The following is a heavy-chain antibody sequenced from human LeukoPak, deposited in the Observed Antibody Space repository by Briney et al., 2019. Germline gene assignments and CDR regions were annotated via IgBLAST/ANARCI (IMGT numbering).Heavy chain of an antibody. CDR1: GFSFSRHW. V-gene: IGHV3-74*01. Sequence: GGSLRLSCEASGFSFSRHWMHWIRQAPGKGLVLVARISDGGSYRSHVGSVEGRFTISRDNVRNILYLHMNDLRGEDTAVYYCASFGISWTSAYWGQGTLVTVSS. D-gene: IGHD2-21*01. CDR3: ASFGISWTSAY. J-gene: IGHJ4*02. CDR2: ISDGGSYR.